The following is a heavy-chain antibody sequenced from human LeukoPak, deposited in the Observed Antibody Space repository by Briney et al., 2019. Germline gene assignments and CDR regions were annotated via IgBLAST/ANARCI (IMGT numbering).Heavy chain of an antibody. CDR1: GYTFTNYY. D-gene: IGHD6-19*01. Sequence: ASVKVSCKASGYTFTNYYISCVRQAPGQGLEWMGWISAYNVDTNYAQKLQGRVTMTADTSTSTAYMDLRSLRSDDTAMYYCARVGGSGWYPDYWGQGAVVTVPS. V-gene: IGHV1-18*01. CDR3: ARVGGSGWYPDY. CDR2: ISAYNVDT. J-gene: IGHJ4*02.